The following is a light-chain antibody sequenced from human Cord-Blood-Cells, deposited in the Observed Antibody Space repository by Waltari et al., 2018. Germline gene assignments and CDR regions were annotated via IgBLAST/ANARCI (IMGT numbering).Light chain of an antibody. CDR1: SSNIGSKY. CDR3: AAWDDSLSAF. J-gene: IGLJ2*01. Sequence: QSVLTQPPSASGTPGQRVTISCSGSSSNIGSKYVYWYQQLPGTAPKLPIYRNNQRPSGVPDRFSGSKSGTSASLAISGLRSEDEADYYCAAWDDSLSAFFGGGTKLTVL. V-gene: IGLV1-47*01. CDR2: RNN.